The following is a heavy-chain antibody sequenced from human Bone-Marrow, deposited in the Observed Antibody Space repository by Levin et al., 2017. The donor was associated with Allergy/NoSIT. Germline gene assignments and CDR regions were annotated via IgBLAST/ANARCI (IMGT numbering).Heavy chain of an antibody. CDR1: GVSITSGSYY. Sequence: SETLSLTCTVSGVSITSGSYYWSWIRQPAGKGLEWIGHSYTSGNITYNPSLKSRVPISLDTSKNQFSLKLRSVTAADTAVYYCARVLQYSYYYTDVWGKGTMVTVSS. J-gene: IGHJ6*03. V-gene: IGHV4-61*09. D-gene: IGHD2-21*01. CDR3: ARVLQYSYYYTDV. CDR2: SYTSGNI.